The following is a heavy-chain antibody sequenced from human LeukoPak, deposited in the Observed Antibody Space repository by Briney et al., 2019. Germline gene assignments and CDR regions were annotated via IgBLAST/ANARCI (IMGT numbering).Heavy chain of an antibody. D-gene: IGHD3-22*01. J-gene: IGHJ4*02. CDR1: GLIFSSHW. CDR3: VSDGLNYYDRSSYGGY. V-gene: IGHV3-74*01. Sequence: GWSLRPSCAASGLIFSSHWMHWVRQTPGKGLLWVSRINTDGSNTNYADSVKGRFTISRDNAKHTLYLQMNSLRAEDTAVYYCVSDGLNYYDRSSYGGYWGQGTLVTVSS. CDR2: INTDGSNT.